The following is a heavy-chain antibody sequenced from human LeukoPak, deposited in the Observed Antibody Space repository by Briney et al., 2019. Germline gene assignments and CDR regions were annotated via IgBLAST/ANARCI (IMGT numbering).Heavy chain of an antibody. Sequence: GGSLRLSCAASGFTFSSYAMHWVRQAPGKGLEFVSAITSNGGRTHSADSVKGRFTISRDNSKNTLYLQMNSLRVEDTAMYYCASLIGYCSGGSCYRPWGQGTLVTVSS. CDR3: ASLIGYCSGGSCYRP. CDR2: ITSNGGRT. V-gene: IGHV3-64*04. CDR1: GFTFSSYA. D-gene: IGHD2-15*01. J-gene: IGHJ5*02.